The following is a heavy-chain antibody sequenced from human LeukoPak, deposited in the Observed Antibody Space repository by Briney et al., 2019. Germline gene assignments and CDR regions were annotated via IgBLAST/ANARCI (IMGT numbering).Heavy chain of an antibody. D-gene: IGHD2-2*01. CDR1: GFTFTSFA. Sequence: SGGSLRLSCAASGFTFTSFAMTWVCQAPGKGLEWVSAISGSGGTTYYADSVKGRFTISRDNSKNTLYLQMSSLSAEDTAIYFCAKGPVVPAATYYFDYWGQGTLVTVSS. J-gene: IGHJ4*02. CDR2: ISGSGGTT. V-gene: IGHV3-23*01. CDR3: AKGPVVPAATYYFDY.